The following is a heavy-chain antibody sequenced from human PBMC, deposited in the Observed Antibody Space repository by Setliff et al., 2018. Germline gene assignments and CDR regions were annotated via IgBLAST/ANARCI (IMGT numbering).Heavy chain of an antibody. V-gene: IGHV4-34*01. J-gene: IGHJ4*02. CDR1: GASFSGSY. D-gene: IGHD2-21*02. CDR2: INHSGSP. Sequence: SETLSLTCAVYGASFSGSYCSWIRQSPGKGLEWIGEINHTGSPNWIGEINHSGSPNYNPSLKSRVTMSVDTSKNQFSLKLTSVTAADTAVYYCARRSDFYDYWGQGTLVTVSS. CDR3: ARRSDFYDY.